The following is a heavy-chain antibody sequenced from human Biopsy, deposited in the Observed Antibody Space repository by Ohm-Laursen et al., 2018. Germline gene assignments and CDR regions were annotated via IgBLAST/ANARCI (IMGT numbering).Heavy chain of an antibody. Sequence: AASVKVSCKASGYTFTSYYMHWVRQAPGQGLEWMGIINPSGGSTSNTQKFQGRVTMTRDTSTSTVYMELSSLRSEDTAVYYCARDWNSGWRLPGMVNYYYNGMDVWGQGTTVTVSS. CDR3: ARDWNSGWRLPGMVNYYYNGMDV. J-gene: IGHJ6*02. V-gene: IGHV1-46*01. CDR2: INPSGGST. D-gene: IGHD5-18*01. CDR1: GYTFTSYY.